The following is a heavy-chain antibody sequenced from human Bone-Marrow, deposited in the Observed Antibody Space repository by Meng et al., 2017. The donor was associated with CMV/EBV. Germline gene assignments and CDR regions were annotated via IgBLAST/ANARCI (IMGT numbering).Heavy chain of an antibody. V-gene: IGHV4-59*12. CDR2: IYYSGST. D-gene: IGHD1-7*01. CDR1: GGSISSYY. CDR3: ARTYNWNYVLNWFDP. Sequence: SETLSLTCTVSGGSISSYYWSWIRQPPGKGLEWIGYIYYSGSTNYNPSLKSRVTISVDTSKNQFSLKLSSVTAADTAVYYCARTYNWNYVLNWFDPWGQGTLVTVSS. J-gene: IGHJ5*02.